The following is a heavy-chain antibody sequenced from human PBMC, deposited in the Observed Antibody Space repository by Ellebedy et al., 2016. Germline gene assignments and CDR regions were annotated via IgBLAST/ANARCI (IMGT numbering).Heavy chain of an antibody. CDR3: ARVIYSYGYNDAFDI. D-gene: IGHD5-18*01. CDR1: GFTFSSYW. J-gene: IGHJ3*02. Sequence: GGSLRLSXAASGFTFSSYWMHWVRQAPGKGLVWVSCINSDGSSTSYADSVKGRFTISRDNAKNTLYLQMNSLRAEDTAVYYCARVIYSYGYNDAFDIWGQGTMVTVSS. CDR2: INSDGSST. V-gene: IGHV3-74*01.